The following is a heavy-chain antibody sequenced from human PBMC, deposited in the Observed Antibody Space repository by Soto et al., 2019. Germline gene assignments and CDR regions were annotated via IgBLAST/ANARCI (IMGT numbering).Heavy chain of an antibody. CDR1: GFTFSNYS. J-gene: IGHJ4*02. D-gene: IGHD2-8*01. CDR2: ISNNSSVK. V-gene: IGHV3-48*02. CDR3: GRDRDAYCSKGVCSGPYFDY. Sequence: PGGSLRLSCAVSGFTFSNYSINWVRQAPGKGLEWLSYISNNSSVKYYADSVKGRFTIYRDNAKNSLYLQMISLRDDDTAVYYCGRDRDAYCSKGVCSGPYFDYWGRGTMVTVYS.